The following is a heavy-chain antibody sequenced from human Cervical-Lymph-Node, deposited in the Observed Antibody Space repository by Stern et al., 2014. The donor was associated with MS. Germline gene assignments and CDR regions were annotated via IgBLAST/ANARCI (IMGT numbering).Heavy chain of an antibody. J-gene: IGHJ4*02. V-gene: IGHV3-21*01. Sequence: EVQLVESGGGLVKPGGSLRLSCAASGFTFSSYSSSSSYIYYADSVKGRFTISRDNAKNSLYLQMNSLRAEDTAVYYCARDGVTMVRGFPYDYWGQGTLVTVSS. CDR1: GFTFSSYS. CDR3: ARDGVTMVRGFPYDY. CDR2: SSSSYI. D-gene: IGHD3-10*01.